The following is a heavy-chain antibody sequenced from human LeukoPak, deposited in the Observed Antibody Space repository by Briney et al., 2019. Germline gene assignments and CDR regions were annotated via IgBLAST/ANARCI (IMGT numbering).Heavy chain of an antibody. V-gene: IGHV1-8*02. D-gene: IGHD3-9*01. CDR2: MNPNSGNT. CDR3: ARDYLTGYEGVDY. Sequence: ASVKVSCKASGYTFTGYYMHWVRQATGQGLEWMGWMNPNSGNTGYAQKFQGRVTMTRNTSISTAYMELSSLRSEDTAMYYCARDYLTGYEGVDYWGQGTLVTVSS. J-gene: IGHJ4*02. CDR1: GYTFTGYY.